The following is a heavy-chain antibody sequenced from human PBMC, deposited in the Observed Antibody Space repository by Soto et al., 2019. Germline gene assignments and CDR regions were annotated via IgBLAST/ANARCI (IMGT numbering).Heavy chain of an antibody. CDR1: GFTFSSSA. J-gene: IGHJ4*02. V-gene: IGHV3-23*01. CDR3: AKPDNLYYYDSSGYYFDY. D-gene: IGHD3-22*01. CDR2: ISGSGGST. Sequence: LRLSCAASGFTFSSSAISWVRQAPGKGLEWVSAISGSGGSTYYADSVKGRFTISRDNSKNTLYLQMNSLRAEDTAVYYCAKPDNLYYYDSSGYYFDYWGQGTLVTVSS.